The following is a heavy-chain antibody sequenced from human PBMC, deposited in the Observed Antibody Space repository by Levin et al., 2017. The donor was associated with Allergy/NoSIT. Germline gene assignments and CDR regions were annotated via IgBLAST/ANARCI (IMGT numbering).Heavy chain of an antibody. Sequence: PSETLSLTCSVSGDSISDKRHYWGWIRQPPGTGLEWIGSIYYSGSTYSKPSLKSRLTLSVDTSKNEISLMLTSVTAADTAVYFCARDKEGSGSYWTYWGQGSLVTVSS. D-gene: IGHD3-10*01. CDR2: IYYSGST. V-gene: IGHV4-39*07. CDR1: GDSISDKRHY. J-gene: IGHJ4*02. CDR3: ARDKEGSGSYWTY.